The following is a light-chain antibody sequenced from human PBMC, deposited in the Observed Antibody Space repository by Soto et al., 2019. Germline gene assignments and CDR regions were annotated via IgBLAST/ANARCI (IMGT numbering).Light chain of an antibody. V-gene: IGKV1-5*03. J-gene: IGKJ4*01. Sequence: DIQMTQSPSTLTASVGDRVTITCRASQSISSWLAWYQQKPGKAPKLLIYKASSLEGGVPSRFSRSRAGTDFTLTISSLQPDDFATYYCQQYHSYSRTFGGGT. CDR2: KAS. CDR1: QSISSW. CDR3: QQYHSYSRT.